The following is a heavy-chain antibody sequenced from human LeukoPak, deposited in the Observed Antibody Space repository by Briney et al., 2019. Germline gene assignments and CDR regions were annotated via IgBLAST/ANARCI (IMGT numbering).Heavy chain of an antibody. V-gene: IGHV4-4*02. CDR2: VNLDGRT. D-gene: IGHD3-3*01. CDR3: AREGGFYRPLDY. Sequence: SSGTLSLTCGVSGGSVINTNWWTWVRQPPGKGLEWIGEVNLDGRTNYNPSLESRLTMSVDVSENQVSLKLTSVTAADTAVYYCAREGGFYRPLDYSGQGTLVTVSS. J-gene: IGHJ4*02. CDR1: GGSVINTNW.